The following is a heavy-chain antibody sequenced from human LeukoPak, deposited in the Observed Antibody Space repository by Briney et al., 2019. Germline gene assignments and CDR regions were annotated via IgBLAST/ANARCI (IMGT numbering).Heavy chain of an antibody. V-gene: IGHV3-23*01. Sequence: GGSPRLSCAASGFTFSSYAMSWVRQAPGKGLEWVSAISGSGGSTYYADSVKGRFTISRDNSKNTLYLQMNSLRAEDTAVYYCAKVGGRSSSLYYGMDVWGQGTTVTVSS. CDR3: AKVGGRSSSLYYGMDV. J-gene: IGHJ6*02. CDR1: GFTFSSYA. CDR2: ISGSGGST. D-gene: IGHD6-13*01.